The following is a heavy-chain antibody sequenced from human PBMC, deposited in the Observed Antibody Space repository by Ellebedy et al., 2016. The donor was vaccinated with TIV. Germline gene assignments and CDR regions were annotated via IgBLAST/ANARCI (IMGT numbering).Heavy chain of an antibody. J-gene: IGHJ4*02. D-gene: IGHD6-19*01. V-gene: IGHV1-3*01. Sequence: AASVKVSCKASGYTFTTYDVHWLRQAPGQRLEWMGSINAGNGYTKYSQRFQGRVAITRDTSATTAYMELSSLRSEATAVYFCARDPGYNSGRPFDFWGQGTLVTVSS. CDR1: GYTFTTYD. CDR2: INAGNGYT. CDR3: ARDPGYNSGRPFDF.